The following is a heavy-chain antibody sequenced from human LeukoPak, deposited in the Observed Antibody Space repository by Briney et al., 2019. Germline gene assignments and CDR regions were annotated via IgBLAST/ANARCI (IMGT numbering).Heavy chain of an antibody. CDR1: GFTFSSYA. CDR2: ISGTGGTI. J-gene: IGHJ6*02. D-gene: IGHD6-13*01. Sequence: GGSLRLSCAASGFTFSSYAMRWVRQAPGKGLEWVSAISGTGGTIYYADSVKGRFTISRDNSKNTLYLQMNSLRAEDTAVYYCARDEEAIIAAAGYYYYGMDVWGQGTTVTVSS. V-gene: IGHV3-23*01. CDR3: ARDEEAIIAAAGYYYYGMDV.